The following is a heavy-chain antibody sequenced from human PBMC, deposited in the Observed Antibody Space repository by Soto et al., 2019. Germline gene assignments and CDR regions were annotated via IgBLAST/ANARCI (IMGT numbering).Heavy chain of an antibody. V-gene: IGHV1-2*04. D-gene: IGHD2-15*01. Sequence: ASVKVSCKASGYTFTGYYMHWVRQAPGQGLEWMGWINPNSGGTNYAQKFQGWVTMTRDTPISTAYMELSRLRSDDTAVYYCARDGNILGYCSGGSSRPANNAIDIWGKATMVTVS. CDR3: ARDGNILGYCSGGSSRPANNAIDI. CDR1: GYTFTGYY. J-gene: IGHJ3*02. CDR2: INPNSGGT.